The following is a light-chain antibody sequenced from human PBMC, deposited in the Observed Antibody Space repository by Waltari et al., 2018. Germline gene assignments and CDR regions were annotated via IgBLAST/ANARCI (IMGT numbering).Light chain of an antibody. CDR1: QSVPRN. J-gene: IGKJ2*01. CDR3: QQHDNWPYA. CDR2: GTS. V-gene: IGKV3-15*01. Sequence: DIVMTQSPCTLSVSPGQRATLSCRASQSVPRNHLAWYQQKPGPAPRLLIYGTSTRINGVPARFSGSGSGTEFTLTISSLQSEDFGVYYCQQHDNWPYAFGQGTKLEIK.